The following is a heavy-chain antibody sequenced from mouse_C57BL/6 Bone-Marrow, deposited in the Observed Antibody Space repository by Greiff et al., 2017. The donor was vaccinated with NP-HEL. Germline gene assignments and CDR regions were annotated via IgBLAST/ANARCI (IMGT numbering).Heavy chain of an antibody. CDR2: IHPNSGST. V-gene: IGHV1-64*01. D-gene: IGHD2-3*01. CDR3: ARVTTFHAMDY. CDR1: VYTFTSYW. J-gene: IGHJ4*01. Sequence: VQLQQPGAELVKPGASVKLSCKASVYTFTSYWMHWVKQRPGQGLEWIGMIHPNSGSTNYNEKFKSKATLTVDKSSSTAYMQLSSLTSEDSAVYYCARVTTFHAMDYWGQGTSVTVSS.